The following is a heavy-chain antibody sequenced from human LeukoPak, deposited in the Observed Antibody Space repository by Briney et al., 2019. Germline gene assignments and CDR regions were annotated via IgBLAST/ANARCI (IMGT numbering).Heavy chain of an antibody. J-gene: IGHJ4*02. CDR2: MNPNSDNT. CDR3: ARVPYDFWSGYSTFDY. Sequence: ASVKVSCKTSEYTFTSYDINWVRQATGQGLEWMGWMNPNSDNTGYAQQFQGRVTMTRNTSISTAYMELSRLRSDDTAVYYCARVPYDFWSGYSTFDYWGQGTLVTVSS. CDR1: EYTFTSYD. V-gene: IGHV1-8*01. D-gene: IGHD3-3*01.